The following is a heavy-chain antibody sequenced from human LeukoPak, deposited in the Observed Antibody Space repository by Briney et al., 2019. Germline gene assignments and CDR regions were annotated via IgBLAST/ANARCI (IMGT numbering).Heavy chain of an antibody. J-gene: IGHJ4*02. D-gene: IGHD3-10*01. CDR1: GFTFSSYS. CDR3: ARDQKTYYYGSGSYDY. V-gene: IGHV3-48*04. CDR2: ISSSSSTI. Sequence: GRSLRLSCAASGFTFSSYSMNWVRQAPGKGLEWVSYISSSSSTIYYADSVKGRFTISRDNAKNSLYLQMNSLRAEDTAVYYCARDQKTYYYGSGSYDYWGQGTLVTVSS.